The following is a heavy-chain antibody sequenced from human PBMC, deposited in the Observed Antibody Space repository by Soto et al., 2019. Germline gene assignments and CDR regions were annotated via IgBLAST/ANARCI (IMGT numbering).Heavy chain of an antibody. CDR3: ARVFGFGGMDV. D-gene: IGHD3-10*01. V-gene: IGHV4-31*03. Sequence: QVQLQESGPGLVKPSQTLSLTCTVSGGSISSGGYYWSWIRQHPGKGLEWIGYIYYSGSTSYNPSLKRRVTIPVDTSKNQFSLKLSSVTAADTAVYYCARVFGFGGMDVWGQGTTVTVSS. CDR1: GGSISSGGYY. J-gene: IGHJ6*02. CDR2: IYYSGST.